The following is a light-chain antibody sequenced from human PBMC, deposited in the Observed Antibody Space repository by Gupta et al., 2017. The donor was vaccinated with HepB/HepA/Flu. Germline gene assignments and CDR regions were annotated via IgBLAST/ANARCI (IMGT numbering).Light chain of an antibody. Sequence: AIQLTHPPPSMSAPVGDRVPITSRARRGSRTDLAWYQQKAGKAPRLLIYGASSIQNGVASRFSGSGSGTDFTLTISGLHPEDSASYYCLQDYRYPRTFGEGTKVEI. CDR1: RGSRTD. CDR3: LQDYRYPRT. V-gene: IGKV1-6*01. CDR2: GAS. J-gene: IGKJ4*02.